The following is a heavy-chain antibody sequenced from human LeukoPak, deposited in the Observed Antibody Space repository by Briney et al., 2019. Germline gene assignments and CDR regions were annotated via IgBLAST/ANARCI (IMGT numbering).Heavy chain of an antibody. Sequence: PGGSLRLSCAASGFTFSGYYMSWIRQAPGKGLEWVSYISSSGSTIYYADSVKGQFTISRDNAKNSLYLQMNSLRAEDTAVYYCAGSSSFYYYGMDVWGQGTTVTVSS. J-gene: IGHJ6*02. CDR1: GFTFSGYY. V-gene: IGHV3-11*01. D-gene: IGHD6-6*01. CDR2: ISSSGSTI. CDR3: AGSSSFYYYGMDV.